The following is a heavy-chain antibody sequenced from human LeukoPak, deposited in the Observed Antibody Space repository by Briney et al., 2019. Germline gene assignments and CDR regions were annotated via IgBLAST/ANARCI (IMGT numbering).Heavy chain of an antibody. V-gene: IGHV1-2*02. J-gene: IGHJ4*02. CDR2: IIPNNGGT. Sequence: ASVKVSCETSAYTFTGYYMHWVRQAPGQGLEWMGWIIPNNGGTNYAQKFQGRVTMTRDTSISTAFMELSRLRSDDTAIYYCARANQDYFDYWGQGTLVTVSS. CDR3: ARANQDYFDY. CDR1: AYTFTGYY.